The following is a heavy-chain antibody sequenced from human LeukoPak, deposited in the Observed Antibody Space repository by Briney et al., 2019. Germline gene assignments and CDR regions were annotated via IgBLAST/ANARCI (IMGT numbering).Heavy chain of an antibody. Sequence: PSETLSLTCAVYGGSFSGYYWSWIRQPPGKGLEWIGEINHSGSTNYNPSLKSRVTISVDTSKNQFSLKLSSVTAADTAVYCCARGPYSSSWYQPNWFDPWGQGTLVTVSS. V-gene: IGHV4-34*01. D-gene: IGHD6-13*01. CDR1: GGSFSGYY. CDR2: INHSGST. CDR3: ARGPYSSSWYQPNWFDP. J-gene: IGHJ5*02.